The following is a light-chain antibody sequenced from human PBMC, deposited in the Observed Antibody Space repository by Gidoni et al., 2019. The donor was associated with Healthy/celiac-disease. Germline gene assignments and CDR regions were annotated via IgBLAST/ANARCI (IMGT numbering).Light chain of an antibody. CDR1: QSVSSSY. Sequence: EIVLTQSPGTLSLSPGERATLSCRASQSVSSSYLAWYQQKPGQAPRLLIYGASSRATGIPDRFSGSGSGTDFTLTISRLEPEDFAVYYCQQYGSSRLTFGGXTKVEI. V-gene: IGKV3-20*01. CDR2: GAS. CDR3: QQYGSSRLT. J-gene: IGKJ4*01.